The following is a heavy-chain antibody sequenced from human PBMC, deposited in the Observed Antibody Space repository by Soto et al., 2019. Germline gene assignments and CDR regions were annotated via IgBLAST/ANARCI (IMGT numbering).Heavy chain of an antibody. J-gene: IGHJ4*02. CDR1: GFTFSSYG. V-gene: IGHV3-23*01. D-gene: IGHD1-26*01. CDR3: AKASAPGGTYFPLWF. Sequence: LRLSCAASGFTFSSYGMSWVRQAPGKGLEWVSSISGGGGSTYYADSVKGRFTISRDNSKNTLYLQMNSLRAEDTAVYYCAKASAPGGTYFPLWFWGQGTLVTVSS. CDR2: ISGGGGST.